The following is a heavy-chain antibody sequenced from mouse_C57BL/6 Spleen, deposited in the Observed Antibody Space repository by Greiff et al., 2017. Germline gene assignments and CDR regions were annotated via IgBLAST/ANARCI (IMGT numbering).Heavy chain of an antibody. Sequence: QVQLQQSGPELVKPGASVKISCKASGYAFSSSWMNWVKQRPGKGLEWIGRIYPGDGDTNYNGKFKGKATLTADNSSSTAYMQLSSLTSEDAAVYFWAPFAYYYGSSYWYLGVWGTGTTVTVAS. CDR1: GYAFSSSW. CDR3: APFAYYYGSSYWYLGV. V-gene: IGHV1-82*01. J-gene: IGHJ1*03. CDR2: IYPGDGDT. D-gene: IGHD1-1*01.